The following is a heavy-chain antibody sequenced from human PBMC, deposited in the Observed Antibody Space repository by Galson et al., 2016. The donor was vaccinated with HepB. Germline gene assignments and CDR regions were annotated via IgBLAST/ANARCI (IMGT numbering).Heavy chain of an antibody. J-gene: IGHJ3*02. Sequence: SETLSLTCTVSDDSISNYYWNWIRQPPGKGLEWIGYIHYSGSSKCNPPLKSRVTMSVDTSKNQFSLRLSSVTAADTAVCYCARWGPYSEKHALDIWGQGTMVTVSS. CDR2: IHYSGSS. V-gene: IGHV4-59*01. CDR3: ARWGPYSEKHALDI. D-gene: IGHD3-16*01. CDR1: DDSISNYY.